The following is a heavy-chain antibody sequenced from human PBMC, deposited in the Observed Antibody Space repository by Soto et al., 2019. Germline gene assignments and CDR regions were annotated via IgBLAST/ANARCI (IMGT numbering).Heavy chain of an antibody. CDR2: IKSKADGETK. J-gene: IGHJ5*02. CDR3: CVIKRRDEYSTSGYWFDP. D-gene: IGHD4-4*01. V-gene: IGHV3-15*01. CDR1: GFTFSHAW. Sequence: HLVDSGGGLVKPGGSLRLSCAASGFTFSHAWMSWVRQAPGKGLEWVGRIKSKADGETKDYGAPVRGRFTISRDDSQDILYLHMNSLRIADTAVYYCCVIKRRDEYSTSGYWFDPWGPGTLVTVSS.